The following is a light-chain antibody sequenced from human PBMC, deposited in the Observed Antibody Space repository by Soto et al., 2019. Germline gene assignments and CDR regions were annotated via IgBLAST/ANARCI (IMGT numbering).Light chain of an antibody. CDR1: QSVSSN. J-gene: IGKJ5*01. CDR3: QQYNNWPPIT. Sequence: EIVMTQSPATPSLFPREKETPSCRARQSVSSNLAWYQQKPGQAPRLLIYGASTRATGIPARFSGSGSGTEFTLTISSLQSEDFAVYYCQQYNNWPPITFGQGTRLEIK. CDR2: GAS. V-gene: IGKV3-15*01.